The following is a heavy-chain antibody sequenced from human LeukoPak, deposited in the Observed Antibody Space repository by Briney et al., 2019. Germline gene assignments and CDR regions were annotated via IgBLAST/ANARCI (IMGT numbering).Heavy chain of an antibody. V-gene: IGHV3-23*01. J-gene: IGHJ4*02. CDR3: ARDRRDYGGPFDY. Sequence: GGSLRLSCAASGFTFSSYAMSWVRQAPGKGLEWVSTISGSGGTTYYADSVKGRFTISRDNSKNTLYLQMNSLRVEDTAVYYCARDRRDYGGPFDYWGQGTLVTVSS. D-gene: IGHD4-23*01. CDR1: GFTFSSYA. CDR2: ISGSGGTT.